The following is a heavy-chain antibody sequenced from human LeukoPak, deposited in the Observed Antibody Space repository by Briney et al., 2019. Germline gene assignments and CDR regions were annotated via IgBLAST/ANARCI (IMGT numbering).Heavy chain of an antibody. J-gene: IGHJ4*02. Sequence: GESLKISCKGSGYSSTSYCIGWVRQMPGKGLEWMGIIYPGDSDTRYSPSFQGHVTISADKSICTAYLQWSSLKASDTAMYYCARSYCSSTSCYVLGYWGQGPRVTVPS. D-gene: IGHD2-2*01. CDR3: ARSYCSSTSCYVLGY. CDR2: IYPGDSDT. V-gene: IGHV5-51*01. CDR1: GYSSTSYC.